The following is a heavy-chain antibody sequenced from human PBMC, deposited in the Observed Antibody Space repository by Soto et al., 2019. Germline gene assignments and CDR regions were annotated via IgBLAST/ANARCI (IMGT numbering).Heavy chain of an antibody. CDR2: IYYSGST. D-gene: IGHD6-13*01. Sequence: QLQLQESGPGLVKPSETLSLTCTVSGGSISSSSYYWGWIRQPPGKGLEWIGSIYYSGSTYYTPSLTSRVTIAVDTSKHQFSLTLSSVPAADTAVYYCARHQRHSRSYVDPWGQGTLVTVSS. CDR3: ARHQRHSRSYVDP. CDR1: GGSISSSSYY. J-gene: IGHJ5*02. V-gene: IGHV4-39*01.